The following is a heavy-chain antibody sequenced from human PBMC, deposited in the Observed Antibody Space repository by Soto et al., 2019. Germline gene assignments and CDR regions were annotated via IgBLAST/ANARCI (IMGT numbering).Heavy chain of an antibody. D-gene: IGHD2-21*02. Sequence: GGSLRLSCKGSGFTFSSFAIQWVRQAPGKGLEWVAAISDDGTNKYTAGSVKGRFTISRDNSRNTVYLQVNSLRIEDTAVYYCARRLTTTVTAMGYWGQGTPVTVS. CDR3: ARRLTTTVTAMGY. CDR1: GFTFSSFA. J-gene: IGHJ4*02. CDR2: ISDDGTNK. V-gene: IGHV3-30*04.